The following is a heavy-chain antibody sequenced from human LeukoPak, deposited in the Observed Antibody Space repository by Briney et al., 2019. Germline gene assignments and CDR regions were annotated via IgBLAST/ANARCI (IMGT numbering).Heavy chain of an antibody. CDR2: ISAYNGNT. CDR1: GYTFTSYG. J-gene: IGHJ6*03. V-gene: IGHV1-18*01. Sequence: ASVKVSCKASGYTFTSYGISWVRQAPGQGLEWMGWISAYNGNTYYAQRVQGRLTMTTDTSTSTAYMELRSLRSDDTAVYYCAREGRYYYYYMDVWGKGTTVTISS. CDR3: AREGRYYYYYMDV.